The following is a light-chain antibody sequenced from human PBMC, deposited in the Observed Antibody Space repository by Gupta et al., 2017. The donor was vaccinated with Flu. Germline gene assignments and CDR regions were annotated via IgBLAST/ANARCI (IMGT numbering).Light chain of an antibody. J-gene: IGKJ2*01. Sequence: DIVMTQSPLTLPVTPGEPASISCRSSQSLQHSNGYNYLDWYLQKPGQAPQLLIFLGSNPASGVSDRFSGSGSGTDFTLRISRVEAEDVGVYFCRQALQTPYTFGPGTKLEIK. CDR1: QSLQHSNGYNY. V-gene: IGKV2-28*01. CDR3: RQALQTPYT. CDR2: LGS.